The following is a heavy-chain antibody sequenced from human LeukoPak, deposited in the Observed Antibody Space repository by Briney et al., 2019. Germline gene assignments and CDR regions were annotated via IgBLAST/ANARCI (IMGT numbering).Heavy chain of an antibody. V-gene: IGHV3-30*03. CDR2: ISYDGSNK. Sequence: GRSLRLSCAASGFTFSSYGMHWVRQAPGKGLEWVAVISYDGSNKYYADSVKGRFTISRDNAKNSLYLQMNSLRAEDTAVYYCARDHTEYYFDYWGQGTLVTVSS. CDR3: ARDHTEYYFDY. J-gene: IGHJ4*02. CDR1: GFTFSSYG. D-gene: IGHD1-14*01.